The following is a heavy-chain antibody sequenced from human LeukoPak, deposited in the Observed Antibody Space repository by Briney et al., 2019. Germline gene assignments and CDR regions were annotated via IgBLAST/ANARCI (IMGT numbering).Heavy chain of an antibody. CDR1: GFTFSSYG. CDR3: AKDQLDY. CDR2: ISYDGSNK. V-gene: IGHV3-30*18. J-gene: IGHJ4*02. D-gene: IGHD5-24*01. Sequence: PGGSLRLSCAASGFTFSSYGMHWVRQGPGKGLEWVAVISYDGSNKYYADSVKGRFTISRDNSKNTLYLQMNSLRAEDTAVYYCAKDQLDYWGQGTLVTVSS.